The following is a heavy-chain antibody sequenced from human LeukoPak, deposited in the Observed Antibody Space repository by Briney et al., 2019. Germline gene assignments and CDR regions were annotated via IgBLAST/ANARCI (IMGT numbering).Heavy chain of an antibody. Sequence: ASVKVSCKASGYTFTGYYIHWVRQAPGQGLEWMGWINPNSGGTNYAQKFQGRVTMTRDTSISTAYMELSRLRSDDTAVYYCARDTAMVTYWFDPWGQGTLVTVSS. CDR2: INPNSGGT. D-gene: IGHD5-18*01. V-gene: IGHV1-2*02. CDR1: GYTFTGYY. J-gene: IGHJ5*02. CDR3: ARDTAMVTYWFDP.